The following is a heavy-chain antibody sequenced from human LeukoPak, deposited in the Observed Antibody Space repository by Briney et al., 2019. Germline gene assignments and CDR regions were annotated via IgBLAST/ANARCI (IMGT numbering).Heavy chain of an antibody. D-gene: IGHD3-3*01. CDR2: ISGSGGST. Sequence: GGSLRLSCAASGFTFSNYAMSWVRQAPGKGLEWVSGISGSGGSTYYADSVKGRFTISRDNSKNTLYLQMNSLRAEDTAVYYCAKGLYYDFWSGYGVIDYWGQGPLVTVSS. V-gene: IGHV3-23*01. CDR3: AKGLYYDFWSGYGVIDY. J-gene: IGHJ4*02. CDR1: GFTFSNYA.